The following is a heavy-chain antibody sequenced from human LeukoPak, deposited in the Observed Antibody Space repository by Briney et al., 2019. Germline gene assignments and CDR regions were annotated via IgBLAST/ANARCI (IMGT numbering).Heavy chain of an antibody. CDR2: ISSSSSCI. J-gene: IGHJ6*02. D-gene: IGHD6-13*01. Sequence: GGSLRLSCAASGFTFSSYSMNWVRQAPGKGLEWVSSISSSSSCIYYADSVKGRFTISRDNAKNSLYLQMNSLRAEDTAVYYCAREDSSSSRYGMDVWDQGTTVTVSS. V-gene: IGHV3-21*01. CDR1: GFTFSSYS. CDR3: AREDSSSSRYGMDV.